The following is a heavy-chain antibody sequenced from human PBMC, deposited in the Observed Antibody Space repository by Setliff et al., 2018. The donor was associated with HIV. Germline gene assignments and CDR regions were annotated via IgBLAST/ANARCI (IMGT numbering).Heavy chain of an antibody. CDR1: GYTFTSYD. CDR2: MNPNSGNT. CDR3: ARDPGYKSTWYGVFDI. V-gene: IGHV1-8*02. J-gene: IGHJ3*02. Sequence: ASVKVSCKASGYTFTSYDINWVRQATGQGLEWMGWMNPNSGNTGYAQKFQGRVTMTGNTSISTAYMELSRLRSDDTAVYYCARDPGYKSTWYGVFDIWGQGTMVTVSS. D-gene: IGHD6-13*01.